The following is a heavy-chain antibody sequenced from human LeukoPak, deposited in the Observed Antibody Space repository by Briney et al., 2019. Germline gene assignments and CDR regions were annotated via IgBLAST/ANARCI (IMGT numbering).Heavy chain of an antibody. CDR3: ARVGNSSGWYIDY. CDR2: ISSSGSSI. J-gene: IGHJ4*02. D-gene: IGHD6-19*01. Sequence: PGGSLRLSCAASGFIFSDYYMSWIRQAPGKGLEWVSYISSSGSSIYYADSVKGRFTISRDNAKNSLYLQMNSLRAEDTAVYYCARVGNSSGWYIDYWDQGTLVTVSS. CDR1: GFIFSDYY. V-gene: IGHV3-11*04.